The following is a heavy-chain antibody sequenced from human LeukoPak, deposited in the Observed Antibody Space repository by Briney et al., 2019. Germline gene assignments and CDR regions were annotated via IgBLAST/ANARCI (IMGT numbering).Heavy chain of an antibody. Sequence: SDTLSLTCTVSGGSISRYCWSWLRQPPGKGLEWIGYIHYSGSTNYNPSLKSRVTISVDTSKNQFSLKLSSVTAADTAVYYCARLVGATTPLDIWGQGTMVTVSS. J-gene: IGHJ3*02. CDR1: GGSISRYC. D-gene: IGHD1-26*01. V-gene: IGHV4-59*08. CDR2: IHYSGST. CDR3: ARLVGATTPLDI.